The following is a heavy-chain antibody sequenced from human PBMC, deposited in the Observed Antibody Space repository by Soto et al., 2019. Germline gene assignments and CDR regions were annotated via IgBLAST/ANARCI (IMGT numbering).Heavy chain of an antibody. V-gene: IGHV4-39*01. CDR2: IYYSGST. CDR3: ARHSTKYDFWSGYYTGMSAFDI. CDR1: GDSISSSSYY. D-gene: IGHD3-3*01. Sequence: QLQLQESGPGLVKPSETLSLTCTVSGDSISSSSYYWGWIRQPPGKGLEWIGSIYYSGSTYYNPSLKSRVTISVDTSKNQFSLKLSSVTAADTAVYYCARHSTKYDFWSGYYTGMSAFDIWGQGTMVTVSS. J-gene: IGHJ3*02.